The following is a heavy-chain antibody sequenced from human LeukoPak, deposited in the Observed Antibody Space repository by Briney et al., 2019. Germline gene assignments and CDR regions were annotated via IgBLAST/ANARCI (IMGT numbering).Heavy chain of an antibody. D-gene: IGHD1-26*01. J-gene: IGHJ4*02. V-gene: IGHV1-2*02. CDR1: GYTFTADY. Sequence: ASVKVSCKASGYTFTADYMHCVRQAPGQGLEWMGWINPNSGGTNYAQKFQGRVTMTRDTSISTAYMELSRLRSDDTALYSCARDLAIVGAVNYFDYWGQGTLVTVSS. CDR3: ARDLAIVGAVNYFDY. CDR2: INPNSGGT.